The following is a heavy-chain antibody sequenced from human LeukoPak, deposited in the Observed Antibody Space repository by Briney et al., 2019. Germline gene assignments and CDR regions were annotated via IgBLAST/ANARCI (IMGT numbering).Heavy chain of an antibody. CDR3: AKEVADYYDSSGYYPVFDY. V-gene: IGHV3-23*01. J-gene: IGHJ4*02. Sequence: PGGSLRLSCAASGFTFSSYAMSWVRQAPGQGLEWVSAISGSGGSTYYADSVKGRFTISRDNSKNTLYLQMNSLRAEDTAVYYCAKEVADYYDSSGYYPVFDYWGQGTLVTVSS. CDR1: GFTFSSYA. D-gene: IGHD3-22*01. CDR2: ISGSGGST.